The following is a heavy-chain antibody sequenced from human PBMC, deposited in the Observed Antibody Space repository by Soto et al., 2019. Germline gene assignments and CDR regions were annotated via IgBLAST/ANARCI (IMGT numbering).Heavy chain of an antibody. V-gene: IGHV4-31*03. CDR3: ARTTTFYYMDV. Sequence: TSETLSLTCTVSGGSISSGGYYWSWICQHPGKGLEWIGYIYYSGSTYYNPSLKSRVTISVDTSKNQFSLKLSSVTAADTAVYYCARTTTFYYMDVWGKGTTVTVSS. CDR2: IYYSGST. D-gene: IGHD1-26*01. CDR1: GGSISSGGYY. J-gene: IGHJ6*03.